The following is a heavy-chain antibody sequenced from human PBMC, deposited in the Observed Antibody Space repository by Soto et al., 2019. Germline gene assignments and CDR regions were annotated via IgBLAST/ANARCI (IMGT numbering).Heavy chain of an antibody. J-gene: IGHJ6*04. CDR1: GFTVSSSY. V-gene: IGHV3-53*04. CDR3: ARAGQYCTTGTCYPASMGV. D-gene: IGHD2-15*01. CDR2: FYSGGKT. Sequence: EVQLVESGGGLVQPGGSLRLSCSASGFTVSSSYINWVRQAPGKGLEWVSTFYSGGKTYYAESVKGRFTISRHSSEKTLYLQMNSLRSEDTAVYYCARAGQYCTTGTCYPASMGVWVEGTTVTVSS.